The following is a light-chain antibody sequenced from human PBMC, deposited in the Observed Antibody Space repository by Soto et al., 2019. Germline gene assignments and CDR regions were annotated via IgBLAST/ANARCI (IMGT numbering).Light chain of an antibody. J-gene: IGLJ2*01. CDR2: QDS. CDR3: QALDRSTAV. Sequence: SYELTQPPSVAVSPGQTASITCSGDELGDKYACWYQQKPGQSPVVLIYQDSKRPSGLPERFSGSNSGNTAPLTISGTQAMDEADYYRQALDRSTAVFGGGTKLTVL. V-gene: IGLV3-1*01. CDR1: ELGDKY.